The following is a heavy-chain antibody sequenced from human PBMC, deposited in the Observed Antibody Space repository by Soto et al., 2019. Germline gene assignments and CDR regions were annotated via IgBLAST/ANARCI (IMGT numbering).Heavy chain of an antibody. CDR3: ARGGVTMVRGVIRPYYFDY. CDR1: GYTFTSCG. V-gene: IGHV1-18*01. Sequence: ASVKVSCKASGYTFTSCGISWVRQAPGQGLEWMGWISAYNGNTNYAQKLQGRVTMTTDTSTSTAYMELRSLRSDDTAVYYCARGGVTMVRGVIRPYYFDYWGQGTLVTVSS. D-gene: IGHD3-10*01. CDR2: ISAYNGNT. J-gene: IGHJ4*02.